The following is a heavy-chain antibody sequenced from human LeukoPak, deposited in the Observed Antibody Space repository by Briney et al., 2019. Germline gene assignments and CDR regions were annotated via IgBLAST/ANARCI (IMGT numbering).Heavy chain of an antibody. CDR3: ATYTHWVAGDV. V-gene: IGHV3-7*01. Sequence: GGSLRLSCAASGFTFSIYWMSWVRQAPGKGLEWVANMNQDGSAKGYVDSVKGRFTISRDNARNSLYLQMSSLRPEDKAVYYCATYTHWVAGDVWGQGTTVTVSS. D-gene: IGHD3-16*01. CDR2: MNQDGSAK. J-gene: IGHJ6*02. CDR1: GFTFSIYW.